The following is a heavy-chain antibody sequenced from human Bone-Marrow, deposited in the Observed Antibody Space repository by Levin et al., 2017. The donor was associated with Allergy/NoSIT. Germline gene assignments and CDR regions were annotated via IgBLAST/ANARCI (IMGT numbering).Heavy chain of an antibody. V-gene: IGHV3-30-3*01. J-gene: IGHJ4*02. CDR3: ARDLSQVSAFCRGGSCYSPSDD. D-gene: IGHD2-15*01. CDR2: ISYDGSNK. CDR1: GFTFSNYA. Sequence: PGGSLRLSCAASGFTFSNYAMHWVRQAPGKGLEWVAVISYDGSNKYYADSVKGRFTISRDNSEKTLYLQMNSLRAEDTALYYCARDLSQVSAFCRGGSCYSPSDDWGQGTLVTVSS.